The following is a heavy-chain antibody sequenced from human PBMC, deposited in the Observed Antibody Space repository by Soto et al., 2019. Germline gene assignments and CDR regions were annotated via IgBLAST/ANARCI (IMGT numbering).Heavy chain of an antibody. J-gene: IGHJ6*02. V-gene: IGHV1-18*01. D-gene: IGHD2-2*01. CDR1: GYTFKNYG. CDR2: ISTHNVNT. Sequence: QVQLVQSGDEVKKPGASVKVSCKASGYTFKNYGVSWVRQAPGQGLEWMGWISTHNVNTNYAQKFQGRVTMTTDTSTSTAYMELRSLRSDDTAVYYCAREDIVVVPDVTTVYYFYGMDVWGQGTTVTVSS. CDR3: AREDIVVVPDVTTVYYFYGMDV.